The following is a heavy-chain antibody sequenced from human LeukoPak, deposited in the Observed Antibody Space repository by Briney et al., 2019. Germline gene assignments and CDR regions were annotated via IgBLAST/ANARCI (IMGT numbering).Heavy chain of an antibody. CDR3: ARGPPGSDRAFDI. J-gene: IGHJ3*02. V-gene: IGHV3-33*01. Sequence: GGSLRLSCAASGSTFSSYGMHWVRQAPGKGLEWVAVIWYDGSNKYYADSVKGRFTISRDNSKNTLYLQMNSLRAEDTAVYYCARGPPGSDRAFDIWGQGTMVTVSS. D-gene: IGHD3-16*02. CDR1: GSTFSSYG. CDR2: IWYDGSNK.